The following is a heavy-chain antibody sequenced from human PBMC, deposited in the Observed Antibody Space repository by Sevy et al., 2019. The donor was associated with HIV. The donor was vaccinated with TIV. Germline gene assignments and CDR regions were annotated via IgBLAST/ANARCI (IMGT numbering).Heavy chain of an antibody. CDR3: ARERGSSGYWSSYYYGMDV. D-gene: IGHD3-22*01. CDR2: ISSSGSTI. CDR1: GFTFSSYE. J-gene: IGHJ6*02. Sequence: GGSLRLSCAASGFTFSSYEMNWVRQAQGKGLEWVSYISSSGSTIYYADSVKGRFTISRDNAKNSLYLQMNSLRAEDTAVYYCARERGSSGYWSSYYYGMDVWGQGTTVTVSS. V-gene: IGHV3-48*03.